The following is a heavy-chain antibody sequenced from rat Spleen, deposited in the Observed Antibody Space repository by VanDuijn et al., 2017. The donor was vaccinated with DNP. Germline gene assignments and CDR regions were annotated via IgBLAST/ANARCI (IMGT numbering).Heavy chain of an antibody. V-gene: IGHV5-58*01. J-gene: IGHJ3*01. CDR2: INTDGGNT. D-gene: IGHD1-4*01. CDR3: ATSPGPNWFAY. Sequence: EVQLVETGGGLVQPGRSLRLSCVTSGFTFSNRWMFWIRQAPGKGLEWMASINTDGGNTYYRDSVKGRFTISRDNANHTLYLQMDSLRSEDTATYYCATSPGPNWFAYWGQGTLVTVSS. CDR1: GFTFSNRW.